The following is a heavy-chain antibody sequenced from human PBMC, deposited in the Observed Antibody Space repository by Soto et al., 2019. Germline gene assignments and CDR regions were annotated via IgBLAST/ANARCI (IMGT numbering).Heavy chain of an antibody. CDR1: GFTFSSYA. CDR2: ISYDGSNK. CDR3: ARGPDSSWTGYYYYGMDV. V-gene: IGHV3-30-3*01. Sequence: GGSLRLSCAASGFTFSSYAMHWVRQAPGKGLEWVAVISYDGSNKYYADSVKGRFTISRDNSKNTLYLQMNSLRAEDTAVYYCARGPDSSWTGYYYYGMDVWGQGTTVTVSS. D-gene: IGHD6-13*01. J-gene: IGHJ6*02.